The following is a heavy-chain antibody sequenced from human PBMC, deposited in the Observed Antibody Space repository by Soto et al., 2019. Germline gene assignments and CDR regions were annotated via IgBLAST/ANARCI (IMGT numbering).Heavy chain of an antibody. CDR2: IYYSGST. D-gene: IGHD5-18*01. J-gene: IGHJ4*02. CDR3: ERPGAGYSYGYAFEY. CDR1: GGSIISISYY. Sequence: SVTQSLTYTVSGGSIISISYYWGCIRQPPGKGLEWIGSIYYSGSTYYNPSLKSRVTISVDTSKNQFSLKLSSVTAADTAVYYFERPGAGYSYGYAFEYRGQGTLVTV. V-gene: IGHV4-39*01.